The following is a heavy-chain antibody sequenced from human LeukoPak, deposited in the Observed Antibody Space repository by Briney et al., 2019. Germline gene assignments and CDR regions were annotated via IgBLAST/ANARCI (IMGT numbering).Heavy chain of an antibody. V-gene: IGHV3-23*01. CDR2: ISGSGGST. Sequence: GGSLRLSCAASGFTFSSYAMSWVRQAPGKGREWVSAISGSGGSTYYADSVKGRFTIARDNYKNTLYLQMNSLRTEDTAVYYCAKDETWIQLWLPKPAEYFQHWGQGTLVTVSS. D-gene: IGHD5-18*01. J-gene: IGHJ1*01. CDR1: GFTFSSYA. CDR3: AKDETWIQLWLPKPAEYFQH.